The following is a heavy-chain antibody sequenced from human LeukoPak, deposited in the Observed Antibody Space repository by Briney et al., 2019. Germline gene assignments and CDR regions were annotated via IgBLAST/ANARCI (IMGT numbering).Heavy chain of an antibody. J-gene: IGHJ5*02. Sequence: SETLSLTCTVSGGSISSSSYYWGWIRQPPGKGLEWIGSIYYSGSTYYNPSLKSRVTISVDTSKNQFSLKLSSVTAADTAVYYCARPNCSGGSCYGSAWFDPWGQGTLVTVSS. CDR2: IYYSGST. V-gene: IGHV4-39*01. D-gene: IGHD2-15*01. CDR3: ARPNCSGGSCYGSAWFDP. CDR1: GGSISSSSYY.